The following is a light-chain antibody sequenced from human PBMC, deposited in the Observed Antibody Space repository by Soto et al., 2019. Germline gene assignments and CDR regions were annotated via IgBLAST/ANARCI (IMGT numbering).Light chain of an antibody. J-gene: IGKJ1*01. CDR2: DAS. CDR3: QQYNSNSPWT. Sequence: DIQMTQSPSTLSASVGDRVTITCRASQSISTWLAWYQQKPGKAPKLLIYDASSLESGVPSRFTGSGSGTEFTLTISSLRPDDFATYYCQQYNSNSPWTFGQGTKVEIK. CDR1: QSISTW. V-gene: IGKV1-5*01.